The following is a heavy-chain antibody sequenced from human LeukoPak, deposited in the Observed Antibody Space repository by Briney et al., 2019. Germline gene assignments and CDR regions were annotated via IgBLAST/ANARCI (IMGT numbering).Heavy chain of an antibody. CDR1: GDTFSSYA. V-gene: IGHV1-69*13. CDR3: ARRQQLVGTYYFDY. Sequence: SVKVSCKASGDTFSSYAISWVRQAPGQGLEWMGGIIPIFGTANYAQKFQGRVTITADESTSTAYMELSSLRSEDTAAYYCARRQQLVGTYYFDYWGQGTLVTVSS. J-gene: IGHJ4*02. D-gene: IGHD6-13*01. CDR2: IIPIFGTA.